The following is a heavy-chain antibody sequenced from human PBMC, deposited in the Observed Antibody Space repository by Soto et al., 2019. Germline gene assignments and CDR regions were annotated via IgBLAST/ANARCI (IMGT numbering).Heavy chain of an antibody. D-gene: IGHD2-8*01. J-gene: IGHJ4*02. V-gene: IGHV3-23*01. Sequence: RQAPGRALEWVSTINHNAVDTXXADSVKGRFTISRDNSKRTLTLQMYSLRAEDTALSYCVSWVSAHFDFWGPGTEVTVSS. CDR3: VSWVSAHFDF. CDR2: INHNAVDT.